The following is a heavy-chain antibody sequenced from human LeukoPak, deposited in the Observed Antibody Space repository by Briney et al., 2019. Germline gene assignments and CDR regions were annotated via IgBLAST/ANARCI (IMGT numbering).Heavy chain of an antibody. J-gene: IGHJ6*03. CDR1: GFTFSSYA. CDR2: ISYDGSNK. Sequence: GGSLRLSCAASGFTFSSYAMHWVRQAPGKGLEWVAVISYDGSNKYYADSVKGRFTISRDNSKNTLYLQMNSLRAEDTTVYYCARSRYDYINYVYYYYYMDVWGKGTTVTVSS. V-gene: IGHV3-30*01. CDR3: ARSRYDYINYVYYYYYMDV. D-gene: IGHD4-11*01.